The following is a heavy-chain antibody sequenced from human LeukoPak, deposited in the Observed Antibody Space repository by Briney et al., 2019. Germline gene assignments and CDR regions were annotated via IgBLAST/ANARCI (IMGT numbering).Heavy chain of an antibody. Sequence: GGSLRLSCAVSGFSVSNIYMSWVRQAPGKGLEWVAVTSSDLNVKLYADSVKGRFTISRDNSRSTLYLQMNSLRPEDTAIYYCAREGYYGSGSPPSLYFDYWGQGTLVTVSS. V-gene: IGHV3-30*03. CDR3: AREGYYGSGSPPSLYFDY. CDR2: TSSDLNVK. D-gene: IGHD3-10*01. CDR1: GFSVSNIY. J-gene: IGHJ4*02.